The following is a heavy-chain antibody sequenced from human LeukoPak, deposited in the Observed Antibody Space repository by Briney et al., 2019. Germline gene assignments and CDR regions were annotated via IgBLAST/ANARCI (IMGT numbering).Heavy chain of an antibody. CDR3: ARDAYYPGSIVVVPAARPGDWFDP. Sequence: ASVKVSCKASGYTFTSYGISWVRQAPGQGLEWMGWISAYNGNTNYAQKLQGRVTMTTDTSTSTAYMGLRSLGSDDTAVYYCARDAYYPGSIVVVPAARPGDWFDPWGQGTLVTVSS. CDR1: GYTFTSYG. V-gene: IGHV1-18*01. CDR2: ISAYNGNT. J-gene: IGHJ5*02. D-gene: IGHD2-2*01.